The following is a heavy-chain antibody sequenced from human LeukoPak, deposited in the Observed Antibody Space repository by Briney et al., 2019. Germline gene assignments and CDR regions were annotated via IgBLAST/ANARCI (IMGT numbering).Heavy chain of an antibody. CDR1: GGTLSSYA. V-gene: IGHV1-69*04. CDR3: ARGTLSGAQVPYKYGMDV. D-gene: IGHD1-26*01. CDR2: IIPILGIA. J-gene: IGHJ6*02. Sequence: SVKVSCKASGGTLSSYAISWVRQAPGQGLEWMGRIIPILGIANYAQKFQGRVTITADKSTSTAYMELSSLRSEDTAVYYCARGTLSGAQVPYKYGMDVWGQGTTVTVSS.